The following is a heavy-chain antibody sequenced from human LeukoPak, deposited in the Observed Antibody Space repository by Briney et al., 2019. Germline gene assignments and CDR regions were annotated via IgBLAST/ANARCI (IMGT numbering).Heavy chain of an antibody. V-gene: IGHV3-30*18. CDR2: ISYDGSTE. D-gene: IGHD2-15*01. CDR1: GFTFRAYG. J-gene: IGHJ3*02. Sequence: GGSLRLSCAASGFTFRAYGMHWVRQAPGKGLEWVADISYDGSTEYYADSVKGRFTVSRDNSKNTLFLQMNSLRTEDTAVYYCAKGGAKGYCSGGSCYEAAFDIWGQGTMVTVSS. CDR3: AKGGAKGYCSGGSCYEAAFDI.